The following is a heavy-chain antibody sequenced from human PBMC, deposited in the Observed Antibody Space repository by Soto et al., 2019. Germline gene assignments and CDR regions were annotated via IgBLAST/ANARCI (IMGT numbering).Heavy chain of an antibody. Sequence: GASVKVYCKASGYTFTSDGLSWVRQAPGQGREWMGWISAYNGNTNYAQKLQGRVTMTTDTSTRTAYMELRSLRSDDTAVYYCARESTYYYDSSGYPPPDFDYWGQGTLVTVSS. CDR3: ARESTYYYDSSGYPPPDFDY. CDR1: GYTFTSDG. V-gene: IGHV1-18*01. J-gene: IGHJ4*02. D-gene: IGHD3-22*01. CDR2: ISAYNGNT.